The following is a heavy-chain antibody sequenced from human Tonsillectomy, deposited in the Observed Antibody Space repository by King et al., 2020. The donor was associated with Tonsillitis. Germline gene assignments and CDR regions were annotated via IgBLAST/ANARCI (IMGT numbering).Heavy chain of an antibody. CDR3: AKASSIVGATDYFDY. Sequence: VQLVESGGGLVQPGGSLRLSCAASGFTFSSYAISWVRQAPGKGLEWVSAFSGSGGSTYYADSVKGRFTVSRDNSKNTLYLKMNSLRAEDTAVYYCAKASSIVGATDYFDYWGQGTLVTVSS. V-gene: IGHV3-23*04. J-gene: IGHJ4*02. CDR2: FSGSGGST. CDR1: GFTFSSYA. D-gene: IGHD1-26*01.